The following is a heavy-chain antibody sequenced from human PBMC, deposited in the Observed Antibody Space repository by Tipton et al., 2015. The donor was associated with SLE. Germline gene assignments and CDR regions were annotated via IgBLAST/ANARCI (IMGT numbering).Heavy chain of an antibody. D-gene: IGHD3-10*01. J-gene: IGHJ6*02. CDR1: GFTFDDSA. CDR3: ARRVGSYYGMDV. Sequence: SLRLSCAASGFTFDDSAMHWVRQAPGKGLEWVSGISWNSGSIGYADSVKGRFTISRDNAKNSLYLQMTSLRAEDTAVYYCARRVGSYYGMDVWGQGTTVTVSS. CDR2: ISWNSGSI. V-gene: IGHV3-9*01.